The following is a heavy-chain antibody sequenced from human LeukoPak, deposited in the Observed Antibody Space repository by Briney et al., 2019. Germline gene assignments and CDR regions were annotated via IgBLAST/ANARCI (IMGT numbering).Heavy chain of an antibody. CDR1: GFTFSSYG. Sequence: GGSLRLSCAASGFTFSSYGMHWVRQAPGKGLEWVAFIRYDGSNKYYADSVKGRFTISRDNSKNTLYLQMNSLRAEDTAVYYCAKDLSNYYDSSGPYWGQGTLVTVSS. CDR2: IRYDGSNK. V-gene: IGHV3-30*02. CDR3: AKDLSNYYDSSGPY. J-gene: IGHJ4*02. D-gene: IGHD3-22*01.